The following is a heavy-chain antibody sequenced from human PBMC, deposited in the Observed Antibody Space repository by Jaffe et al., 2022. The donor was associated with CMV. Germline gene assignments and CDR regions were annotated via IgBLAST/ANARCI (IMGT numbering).Heavy chain of an antibody. CDR1: GGSISSYY. J-gene: IGHJ4*02. D-gene: IGHD5-12*01. CDR3: ARRWLGGGYEDYFDY. CDR2: IYYSGST. V-gene: IGHV4-59*08. Sequence: QVQLQESGPGLVKPSETLSLTCTVSGGSISSYYWSWIRQPPGKGLEWIGYIYYSGSTNYNPSLKSRVTISVDTSKNQFSLKLSSVTAADTAVYYCARRWLGGGYEDYFDYWGQGTLVTVSS.